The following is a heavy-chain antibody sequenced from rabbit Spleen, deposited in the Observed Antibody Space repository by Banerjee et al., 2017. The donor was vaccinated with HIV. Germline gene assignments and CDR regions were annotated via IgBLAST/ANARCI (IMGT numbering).Heavy chain of an antibody. CDR1: GFDLSTYYW. D-gene: IGHD8-1*01. V-gene: IGHV1S45*01. J-gene: IGHJ6*01. CDR2: IIGGAGDRT. CDR3: ARDSGSSFSSYGMDL. Sequence: QEQLEESGGGLVKPEGSLTLTCKASGFDLSTYYWICWVRQAPGKGLEWIGCIIGGAGDRTDYASWAKGRFTISITSSTTVTLQMTGLTVADTATYFCARDSGSSFSSYGMDLWGPGTLVTVS.